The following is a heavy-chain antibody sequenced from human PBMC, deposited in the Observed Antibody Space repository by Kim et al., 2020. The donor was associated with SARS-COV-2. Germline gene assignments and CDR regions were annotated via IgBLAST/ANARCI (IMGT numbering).Heavy chain of an antibody. CDR2: INHSGST. J-gene: IGHJ4*02. V-gene: IGHV4-34*01. Sequence: SETLSLTCAVYGGSFSGYYWSWIRQPPGKGLEWIGEINHSGSTNYNPSLKSRDTISVDTSKNQFSLKLSSVTAADTAVYYCARAGRQRLGRPIFYYFDYWGQGTLVTVSS. CDR1: GGSFSGYY. D-gene: IGHD6-25*01. CDR3: ARAGRQRLGRPIFYYFDY.